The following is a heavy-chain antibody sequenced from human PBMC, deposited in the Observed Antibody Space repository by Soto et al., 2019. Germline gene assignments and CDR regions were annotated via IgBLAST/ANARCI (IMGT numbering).Heavy chain of an antibody. V-gene: IGHV3-33*01. CDR1: GFTFRNHG. Sequence: QVQLVESGGGEVQPGRSLRLSCAASGFTFRNHGMHWVRLAPGKGLEWGAVIWYDGSEKYYADSVKGRFTISRDNSKNTLYLQMNSLRGEDTAVYYCARDLGWPAARFDPWGQGTLVTVSS. J-gene: IGHJ5*02. CDR3: ARDLGWPAARFDP. CDR2: IWYDGSEK. D-gene: IGHD2-2*01.